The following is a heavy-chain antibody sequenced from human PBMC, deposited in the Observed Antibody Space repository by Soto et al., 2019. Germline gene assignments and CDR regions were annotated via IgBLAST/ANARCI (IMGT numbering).Heavy chain of an antibody. D-gene: IGHD2-2*01. V-gene: IGHV3-66*01. Sequence: EVQLVESGGGLVQPGESLRLSCAASEFSVSSNYMSWVRQAPGKGLEWVSVIYASGTTYYADSVRGRFTSSRDSSKNTLYLQMNSLRSEDTAVYYCASNPYWFNSGCYYTDYWGQGTLVTVSS. CDR3: ASNPYWFNSGCYYTDY. J-gene: IGHJ4*02. CDR2: IYASGTT. CDR1: EFSVSSNY.